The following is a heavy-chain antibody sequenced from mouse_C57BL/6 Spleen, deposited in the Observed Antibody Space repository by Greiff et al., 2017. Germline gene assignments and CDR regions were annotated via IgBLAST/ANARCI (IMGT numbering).Heavy chain of an antibody. Sequence: QVQLQQSGAELLKPGASVKLSCKAPGYTFTGYWIEWVKQRPGHGLEWIGEILPGSGSTNYNEKFKGKATFTADTSSNTAYMQLSSLTTEDSAIYCCARGGIYYDYAGYYYAMDDWGQGTSVTVSS. J-gene: IGHJ4*01. CDR2: ILPGSGST. V-gene: IGHV1-9*01. CDR1: GYTFTGYW. D-gene: IGHD2-4*01. CDR3: ARGGIYYDYAGYYYAMDD.